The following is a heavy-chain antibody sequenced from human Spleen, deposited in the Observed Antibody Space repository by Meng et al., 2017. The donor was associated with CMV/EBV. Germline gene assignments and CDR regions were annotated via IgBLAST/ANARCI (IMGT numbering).Heavy chain of an antibody. CDR3: AREDTVTTENYYYGMDV. J-gene: IGHJ6*02. CDR2: ISGYNGHT. Sequence: ASVKVSCKASGYTFTGHYLHWVRQAPGQGLEWMGWISGYNGHTKYAHKLQGRVTMTTDTSTTTAYMDLRSLRSDDTAVYYCAREDTVTTENYYYGMDVWGQGTTVTVSS. V-gene: IGHV1-18*01. D-gene: IGHD4-11*01. CDR1: GYTFTGHY.